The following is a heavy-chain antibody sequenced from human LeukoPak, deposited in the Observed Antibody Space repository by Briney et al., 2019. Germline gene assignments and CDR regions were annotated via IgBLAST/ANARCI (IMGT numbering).Heavy chain of an antibody. CDR2: INPNSGGT. CDR3: ARDLPSHRSHSRRWFDP. CDR1: GYAFTGYY. J-gene: IGHJ5*02. D-gene: IGHD1-26*01. Sequence: ASVKVSCKASGYAFTGYYMHWVRQAPGQGLEWMGWINPNSGGTNYAQKFQGWVTMTRDTSISTAYMELSRLRSDDTAVYYCARDLPSHRSHSRRWFDPWGQGTLVTVSS. V-gene: IGHV1-2*04.